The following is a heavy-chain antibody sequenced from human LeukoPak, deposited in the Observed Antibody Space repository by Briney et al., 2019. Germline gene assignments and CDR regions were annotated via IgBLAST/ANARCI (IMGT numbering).Heavy chain of an antibody. CDR1: GGSISSSSYY. D-gene: IGHD1-1*01. Sequence: PSETLSLTCTVSGGSISSSSYYWGWIRQPPGKGLEWIGSIYYSGSTYYNPSLKSRVTISVDTSKNQFSLKLSSVTAADTAVYYCARGQRYNWNDRHYYYYYYMDVWGKGTTVTVSS. CDR2: IYYSGST. V-gene: IGHV4-39*01. J-gene: IGHJ6*03. CDR3: ARGQRYNWNDRHYYYYYYMDV.